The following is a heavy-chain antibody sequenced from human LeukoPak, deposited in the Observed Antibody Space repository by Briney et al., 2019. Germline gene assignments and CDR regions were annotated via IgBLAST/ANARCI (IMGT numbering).Heavy chain of an antibody. J-gene: IGHJ6*03. V-gene: IGHV3-21*01. Sequence: GGSLRLSCTASGFTFNTYSMIWVRQAPGKGLEWVSSITSHSSYISYADSVKGRFTLSRDNAKNSLYLQMNSLRAEDTAVYYCAREYYFYHMDGWGEGTTVTVSS. CDR3: AREYYFYHMDG. CDR2: ITSHSSYI. CDR1: GFTFNTYS.